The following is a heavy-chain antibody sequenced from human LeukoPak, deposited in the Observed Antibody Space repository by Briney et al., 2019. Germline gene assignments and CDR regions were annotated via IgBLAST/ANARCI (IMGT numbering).Heavy chain of an antibody. CDR1: GYTFTGYY. Sequence: ASVKVSCKASGYTFTGYYMHWVRQAPGQGLEWIGWINPNSGGTNYAQKFQGRVTMTRDTSISTAYMELSRLRSDDTAVYYCARPYYYGSGSYAFDIWGQGTMVTVSS. V-gene: IGHV1-2*02. J-gene: IGHJ3*02. CDR2: INPNSGGT. D-gene: IGHD3-10*01. CDR3: ARPYYYGSGSYAFDI.